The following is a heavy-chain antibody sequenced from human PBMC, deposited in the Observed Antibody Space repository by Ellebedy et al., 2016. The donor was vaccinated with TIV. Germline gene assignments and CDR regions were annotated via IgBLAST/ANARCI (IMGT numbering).Heavy chain of an antibody. Sequence: GESLKISXAASGFTFSSYWMSWVRQAPGKGLEWVANIKQDGSEKYYVDSVKGRFTISRDNAKNSLYLQMNSLRAEDTAVYYCASVDILTGYYKGSDYWGQGTLVTVSS. CDR2: IKQDGSEK. V-gene: IGHV3-7*03. CDR1: GFTFSSYW. D-gene: IGHD3-9*01. CDR3: ASVDILTGYYKGSDY. J-gene: IGHJ4*02.